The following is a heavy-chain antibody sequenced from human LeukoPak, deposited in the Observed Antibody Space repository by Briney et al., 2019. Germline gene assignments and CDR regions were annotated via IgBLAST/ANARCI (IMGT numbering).Heavy chain of an antibody. Sequence: SVKVSCKASGGTFRSYGITWVRQAPGQGLEWMGSITPFFDTTDHTQNFQGKVTITTDESATTAYMELSSLRSEDTAVYYCARGYYDSSGYQLRGFDYWGQGTLVTVSS. D-gene: IGHD3-22*01. CDR1: GGTFRSYG. V-gene: IGHV1-69*05. CDR3: ARGYYDSSGYQLRGFDY. CDR2: ITPFFDTT. J-gene: IGHJ4*02.